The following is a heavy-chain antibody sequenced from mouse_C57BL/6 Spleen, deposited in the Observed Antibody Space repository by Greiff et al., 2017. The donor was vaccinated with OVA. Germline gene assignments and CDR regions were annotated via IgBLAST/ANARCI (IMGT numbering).Heavy chain of an antibody. D-gene: IGHD2-5*01. Sequence: EVQVVESGGGLVKPGGSLKLSCAASGFTFSSYAMSWVRQTPDKRLEWVATISDGGSYTYYPDNVKGRFTISRDNAKNNLYLQMSHLKSEDTAIYDCARNSNHLDFDDGGKGTTLTVAS. V-gene: IGHV5-4*01. CDR3: ARNSNHLDFDD. CDR1: GFTFSSYA. CDR2: ISDGGSYT. J-gene: IGHJ2*01.